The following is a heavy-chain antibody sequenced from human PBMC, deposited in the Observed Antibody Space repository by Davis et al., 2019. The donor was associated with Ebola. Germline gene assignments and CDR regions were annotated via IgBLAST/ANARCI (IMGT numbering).Heavy chain of an antibody. Sequence: AASVKVSCKASGYTFTGYYMHWVRQAPGQGLDWMGWINPNSGGTNYAQKFQGWVTMTRDTSISTAYMELSSLRSDDTAVYYCARGSKLQIVVVVAATPAEYFQHWGQGTLVTVSS. CDR2: INPNSGGT. CDR1: GYTFTGYY. D-gene: IGHD2-15*01. V-gene: IGHV1-2*04. CDR3: ARGSKLQIVVVVAATPAEYFQH. J-gene: IGHJ1*01.